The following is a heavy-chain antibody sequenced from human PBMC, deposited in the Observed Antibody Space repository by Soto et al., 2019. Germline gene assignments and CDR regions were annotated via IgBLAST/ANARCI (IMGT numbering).Heavy chain of an antibody. CDR3: AREGEMPYYYYGLDV. J-gene: IGHJ6*02. D-gene: IGHD3-16*01. CDR1: GYTFTTYG. CDR2: ISGYDGHT. Sequence: GASVKVSCKAPGYTFTTYGISWVRQAPGQGLEWMGWISGYDGHTKYAQKFQGRIIMTTDTSTSTVYMDLRSLRSDDTAVYYCAREGEMPYYYYGLDVWGQGTTVTVSS. V-gene: IGHV1-18*01.